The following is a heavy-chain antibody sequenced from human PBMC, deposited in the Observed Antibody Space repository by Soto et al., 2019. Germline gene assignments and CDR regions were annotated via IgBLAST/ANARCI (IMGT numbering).Heavy chain of an antibody. CDR2: INHSGST. V-gene: IGHV4-34*01. CDR3: ARSQAVWGFWSGYPFDY. D-gene: IGHD3-3*01. Sequence: QVQLQQWGAGLLKPSETLSLTCAVYGGSFSGYYWSWIRQPPGKGLEWIGEINHSGSTNYNPSLKSRVTISVDTSKNQFSLKLSSVTAADTAVYYCARSQAVWGFWSGYPFDYWGQGTLVTVSS. J-gene: IGHJ4*02. CDR1: GGSFSGYY.